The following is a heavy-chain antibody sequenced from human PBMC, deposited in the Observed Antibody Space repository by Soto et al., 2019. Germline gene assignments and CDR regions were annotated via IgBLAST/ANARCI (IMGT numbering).Heavy chain of an antibody. V-gene: IGHV3-23*01. J-gene: IGHJ5*02. D-gene: IGHD1-26*01. CDR3: ANAFIVGPTYKFDL. CDR1: GFTFSSYA. CDR2: ISGSGGST. Sequence: PGGSLRLSCAASGFTFSSYAMSWVRQAPGKGLEWVSAISGSGGSTYYADSVKGRFTISRDNSKNTLYLQMNSLRAEDTAVYYCANAFIVGPTYKFDLWGQGTLVTVSS.